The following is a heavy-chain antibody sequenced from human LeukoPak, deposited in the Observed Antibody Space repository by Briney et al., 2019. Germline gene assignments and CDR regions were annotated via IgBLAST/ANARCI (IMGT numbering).Heavy chain of an antibody. J-gene: IGHJ6*02. V-gene: IGHV3-23*01. CDR2: ISGNGGST. CDR1: GFIFNTYA. CDR3: AKLNDNYYYNGMDV. D-gene: IGHD1-1*01. Sequence: GGSLRLSCAASGFIFNTYAMSWVRQAPGKGLEWVSLISGNGGSTYYADSVKGRFTISRDNSKNTLYLQMNSLRAEDTAVYYCAKLNDNYYYNGMDVWGQGTTVTVPS.